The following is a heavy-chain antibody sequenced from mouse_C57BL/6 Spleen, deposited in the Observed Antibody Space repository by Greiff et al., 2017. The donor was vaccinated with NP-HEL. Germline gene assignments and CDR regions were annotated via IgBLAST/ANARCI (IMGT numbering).Heavy chain of an antibody. V-gene: IGHV1-80*01. CDR1: GYAFSSYW. CDR3: ASERGLRLGFDY. Sequence: VQLKQSGAELVKPGASVKISCKASGYAFSSYWMNWVKQRPGKGLEWIGQIYPGDGDTNYNGKFKGKATLTADKSSSTAYMQLSSLTSEDSAVYFCASERGLRLGFDYWGQGTTLTVSS. J-gene: IGHJ2*01. CDR2: IYPGDGDT. D-gene: IGHD2-2*01.